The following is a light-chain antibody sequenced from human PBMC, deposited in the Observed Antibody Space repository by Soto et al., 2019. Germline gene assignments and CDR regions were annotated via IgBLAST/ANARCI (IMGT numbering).Light chain of an antibody. CDR1: QSISTF. CDR2: AES. J-gene: IGKJ4*01. V-gene: IGKV1-9*01. CDR3: QQVKSYPRT. Sequence: EIQMTQPPSSLSASVGDRVTITCRASQSISTFLNWYQQKPGKPPKLLIYAESTLQSGVPSRFSGSGSGTRGTLTVSSLQPEDFATYYCQQVKSYPRTFGGGTKV.